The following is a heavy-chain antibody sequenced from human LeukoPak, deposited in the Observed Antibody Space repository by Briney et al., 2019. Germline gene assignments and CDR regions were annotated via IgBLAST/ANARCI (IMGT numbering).Heavy chain of an antibody. CDR2: ITSDGSST. J-gene: IGHJ4*02. CDR1: GFTLSNYW. V-gene: IGHV3-74*01. D-gene: IGHD1-26*01. CDR3: ARDLTGAVFDF. Sequence: GGSLRLSCAASGFTLSNYWMHWVRQGPGKGLVCVSRITSDGSSTSYADSVRGRFTISRDNAKNTVYLQMNSLRAEDTAVYYCARDLTGAVFDFWGQGTLVTVSS.